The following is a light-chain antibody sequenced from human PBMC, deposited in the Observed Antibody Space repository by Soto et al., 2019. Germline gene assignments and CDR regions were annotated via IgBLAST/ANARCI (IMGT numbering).Light chain of an antibody. J-gene: IGKJ1*01. CDR3: QQYGSSPRT. CDR1: QSVSSNY. V-gene: IGKV3-20*01. CDR2: GAS. Sequence: EIVLTQSPGTLSLSPGERATLSCRASQSVSSNYLAWYQQKPGQAPRPLIYGASSRATGIPDRFSGSGAGTHFTLTISRLESEDFAVYYCQQYGSSPRTFGQGTKVDIK.